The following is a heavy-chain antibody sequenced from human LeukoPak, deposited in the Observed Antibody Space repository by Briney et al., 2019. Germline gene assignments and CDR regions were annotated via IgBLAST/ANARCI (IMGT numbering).Heavy chain of an antibody. CDR3: AKFVSTGWFDP. CDR1: GGSISSYH. CDR2: IYSSGST. D-gene: IGHD5/OR15-5a*01. J-gene: IGHJ5*02. Sequence: SETLSLTCTVSGGSISSYHWSWIRQPPGKGLEWIGYIYSSGSTNYNPSLKSRVTISVDTSENQFSLKLSSVTAADTAIYYCAKFVSTGWFDPWGQGTLVTVSS. V-gene: IGHV4-59*08.